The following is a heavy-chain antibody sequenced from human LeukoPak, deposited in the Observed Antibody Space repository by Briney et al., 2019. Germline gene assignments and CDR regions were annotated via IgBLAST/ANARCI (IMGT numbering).Heavy chain of an antibody. CDR1: GYTFTGYY. CDR2: ITPNSGGT. CDR3: ARGTTVIQTLDY. Sequence: ASVKVSCKASGYTFTGYYMHWVRQAPGQGLEWMGRITPNSGGTNYAQKFQGRVILTRDTSISTAYMELSRLRSDDTAVYYCARGTTVIQTLDYWGQGTLVTVSS. J-gene: IGHJ4*02. D-gene: IGHD4-17*01. V-gene: IGHV1-2*06.